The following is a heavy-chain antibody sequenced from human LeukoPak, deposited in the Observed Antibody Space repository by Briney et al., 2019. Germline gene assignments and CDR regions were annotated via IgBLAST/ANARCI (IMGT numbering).Heavy chain of an antibody. V-gene: IGHV4-39*01. CDR1: GGSVSSGSYY. CDR2: IYYSGST. CDR3: ASDNWFDP. J-gene: IGHJ5*02. Sequence: SETLSLTCTVSGGSVSSGSYYWGWIRQPPGKGLEWIGSIYYSGSTYYNPSLKSRVTISVDTSKNQFSLKLSSVTAADTAVYYCASDNWFDPWGQGTLVTVSS.